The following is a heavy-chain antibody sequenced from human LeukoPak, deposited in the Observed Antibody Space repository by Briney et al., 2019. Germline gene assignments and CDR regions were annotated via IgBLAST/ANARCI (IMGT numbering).Heavy chain of an antibody. CDR1: GGSISSYY. D-gene: IGHD3-10*01. CDR3: ARRGAGH. J-gene: IGHJ4*02. Sequence: SETLSLTCTVSGGSISSYYWSWIRQPPGKGLEWIGEINHSGSTNYNPSLKSRVTISVDTSKNQFSLKLSSVTAADTAVYYCARRGAGHWGQGTLVTVSS. V-gene: IGHV4-34*01. CDR2: INHSGST.